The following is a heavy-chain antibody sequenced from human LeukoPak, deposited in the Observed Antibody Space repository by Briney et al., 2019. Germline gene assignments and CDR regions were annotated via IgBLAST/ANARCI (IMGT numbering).Heavy chain of an antibody. CDR3: AWDSSGLDAFDI. J-gene: IGHJ3*02. D-gene: IGHD3-22*01. CDR2: IYTSGST. Sequence: SETLSLTCTVSGGSISSGSYYWSWIRQPAGKGLEWIGRIYTSGSTNYNPSLKSRVTISVDTSKNQFSLKLSSVTAADTAVYYCAWDSSGLDAFDIWGQGTMVTVSS. V-gene: IGHV4-61*02. CDR1: GGSISSGSYY.